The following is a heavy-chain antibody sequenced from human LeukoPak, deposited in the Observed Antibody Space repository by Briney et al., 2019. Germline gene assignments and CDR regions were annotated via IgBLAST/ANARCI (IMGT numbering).Heavy chain of an antibody. D-gene: IGHD3-10*01. CDR1: GGSISNYY. Sequence: SETLSLTCAVSGGSISNYYWSWIRQPPGKGLEWIGYIYYSGSTNYNPSLKSRVTISVDTSKNQFSLKLSSVTAADTAVYYCARFGSGSYGYMDVWGKGTTVTISS. CDR2: IYYSGST. V-gene: IGHV4-59*01. J-gene: IGHJ6*03. CDR3: ARFGSGSYGYMDV.